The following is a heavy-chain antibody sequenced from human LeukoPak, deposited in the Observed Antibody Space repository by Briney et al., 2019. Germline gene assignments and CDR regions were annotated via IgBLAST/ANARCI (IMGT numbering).Heavy chain of an antibody. V-gene: IGHV4-34*01. D-gene: IGHD1-1*01. CDR1: GGSFSGYY. CDR3: AREPNWNGRAFDI. J-gene: IGHJ3*02. CDR2: INHSGST. Sequence: SETLSLTCAVYGGSFSGYYWSWICQPPGKGLEWIGEINHSGSTNYNPSLKSRVTISVDTSKNQFSLKLSSVTAADTAVYYCAREPNWNGRAFDIWGQGTMVTVSS.